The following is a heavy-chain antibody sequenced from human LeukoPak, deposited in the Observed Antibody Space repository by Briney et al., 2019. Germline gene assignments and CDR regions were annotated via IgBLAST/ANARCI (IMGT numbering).Heavy chain of an antibody. V-gene: IGHV1-18*01. CDR1: GGTFSTYA. CDR2: ISAYNGNT. Sequence: ASVKVSCKASGGTFSTYAISWVRQAPGQGLEWMGWISAYNGNTNYAQKLQGRVTMTTDTSTSTAYMELRSLRSDDSAVYFCARVPIPPYSSSWYQPFDDWGQGTLVTVSS. CDR3: ARVPIPPYSSSWYQPFDD. D-gene: IGHD6-13*01. J-gene: IGHJ4*02.